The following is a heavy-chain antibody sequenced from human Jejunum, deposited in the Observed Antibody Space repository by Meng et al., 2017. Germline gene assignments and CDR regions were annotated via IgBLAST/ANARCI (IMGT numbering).Heavy chain of an antibody. CDR3: SRGPYGMAPLGDY. J-gene: IGHJ4*02. Sequence: ASVKVSCKASGYFFTSHYMYWLRQAPGQGLEWMGIINPSSGSTTYAQKFQGRVTMTSDTSTSTVYMELSSLRSEDTAVYFCSRGPYGMAPLGDYWGQGTLVTVSS. CDR1: GYFFTSHY. V-gene: IGHV1-46*01. D-gene: IGHD5-24*01. CDR2: INPSSGST.